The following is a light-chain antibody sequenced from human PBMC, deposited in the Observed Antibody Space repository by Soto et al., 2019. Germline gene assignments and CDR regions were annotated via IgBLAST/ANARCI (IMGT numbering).Light chain of an antibody. CDR3: QQLNSFPIP. CDR2: GAS. CDR1: QGISSV. Sequence: IQLTQSPSSLSASVGDRVTITCRASQGISSVLAWYQQKPGKAPKLLIYGASTLQSGVPSRFSRSGSGTDFTLTIGSLQPEDFATYYCQQLNSFPIPFGPGTKVDIK. J-gene: IGKJ3*01. V-gene: IGKV1-9*01.